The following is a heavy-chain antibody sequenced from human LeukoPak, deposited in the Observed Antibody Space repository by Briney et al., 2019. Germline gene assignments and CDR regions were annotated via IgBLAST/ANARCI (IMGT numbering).Heavy chain of an antibody. CDR2: ITSGFTP. J-gene: IGHJ4*02. D-gene: IGHD1-26*01. CDR1: GLTFSNYA. V-gene: IGHV3-23*01. Sequence: GGSLSLSCAASGLTFSNYAMSWFRQAPGKGLEWVSGITSGFTPHYADSVKGRFTISRDNSKNTFHLQMNSLRAEDTAVYYCAKDYSDSRVGDVFLECWGQGTLVTVSS. CDR3: AKDYSDSRVGDVFLEC.